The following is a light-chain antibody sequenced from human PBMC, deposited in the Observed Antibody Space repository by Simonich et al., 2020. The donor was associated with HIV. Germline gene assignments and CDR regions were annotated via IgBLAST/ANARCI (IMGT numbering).Light chain of an antibody. J-gene: IGLJ3*02. CDR3: CSYTGSYTLM. V-gene: IGLV1-47*01. CDR1: SFNIGSNY. Sequence: QSVLTQPPSASGTPGQRVTISCSGSSFNIGSNYVYWYQQPPGTAPKLLIYRNNQRPSGVPDRFSGSKSGTSASLAISGLQSEDEADYYCCSYTGSYTLMFGGGTKLTVL. CDR2: RNN.